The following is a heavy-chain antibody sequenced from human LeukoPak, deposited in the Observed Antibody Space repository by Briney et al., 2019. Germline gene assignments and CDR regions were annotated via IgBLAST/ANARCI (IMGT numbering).Heavy chain of an antibody. D-gene: IGHD3-9*01. J-gene: IGHJ4*01. CDR2: ISGNGSNT. CDR1: GFTFSSYA. Sequence: GGSLRLSCAASGFTFSSYAMSWVRQAPGKGLEWISVISGNGSNTYYADSVKGRFTISRDNSKNTLYLQMNSLRAEDTAVYYCAKIPPADIPTYRYYFAYWGQGTLVTVPS. V-gene: IGHV3-23*01. CDR3: AKIPPADIPTYRYYFAY.